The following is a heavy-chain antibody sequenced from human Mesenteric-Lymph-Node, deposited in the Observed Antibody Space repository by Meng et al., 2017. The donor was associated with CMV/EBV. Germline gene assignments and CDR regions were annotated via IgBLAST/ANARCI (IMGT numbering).Heavy chain of an antibody. Sequence: TVTGGYIRTGRFDWGWVRQHPGEGSGWSGYNFYTGSTYCNSTLKTRLTMSVDTSKNQCFRKRTSAAAADTAVYYCARDGGDNRNFDYWGQGTLVTVSS. CDR1: GGYIRTGRFD. V-gene: IGHV4-31*03. CDR3: ARDGGDNRNFDY. J-gene: IGHJ4*02. D-gene: IGHD3-16*01. CDR2: NFYTGST.